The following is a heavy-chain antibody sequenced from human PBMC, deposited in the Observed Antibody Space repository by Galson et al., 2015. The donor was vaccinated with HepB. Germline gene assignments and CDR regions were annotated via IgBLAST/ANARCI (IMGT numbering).Heavy chain of an antibody. V-gene: IGHV3-48*04. CDR3: AKGDRDDYNDNFQYFDY. D-gene: IGHD5-24*01. CDR1: GLSFSTYT. Sequence: SLRLSCAASGLSFSTYTMSWVRQSPGRGLQWVSYISTNGATTYYTDSVKGRFTVARDNARNTVYLQMSSLTAEDTAVYFCAKGDRDDYNDNFQYFDYWGQGILVTVSS. CDR2: ISTNGATT. J-gene: IGHJ4*02.